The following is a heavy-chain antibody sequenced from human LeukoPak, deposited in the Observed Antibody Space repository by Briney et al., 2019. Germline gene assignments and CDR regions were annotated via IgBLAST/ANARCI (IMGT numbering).Heavy chain of an antibody. D-gene: IGHD2-21*02. Sequence: GGSLRLSCAASGFTFSSYGMHWVRQAPGKGLEWVSVISGNGGNIYYADSLKGRFTISRDNSKNTLFLQMNSLRADDTAVYYCAKLTAWRFYGMDVWGQGTTVTVSS. J-gene: IGHJ6*02. CDR2: ISGNGGNI. CDR3: AKLTAWRFYGMDV. CDR1: GFTFSSYG. V-gene: IGHV3-23*01.